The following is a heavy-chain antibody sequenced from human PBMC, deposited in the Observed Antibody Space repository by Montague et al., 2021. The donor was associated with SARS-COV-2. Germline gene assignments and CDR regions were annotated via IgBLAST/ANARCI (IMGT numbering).Heavy chain of an antibody. CDR3: TRLALLVTGGIGCFDP. D-gene: IGHD2-8*02. J-gene: IGHJ5*02. V-gene: IGHV4-39*01. CDR1: GDSISTSTFY. CDR2: ISYNGRT. Sequence: SETLSLTCSVSGDSISTSTFYWGWIRQSPGKGLEWIGTISYNGRTFYNPSLRSRLTISVDPSENQFSQKLNSVTAADTAVYYCTRLALLVTGGIGCFDPWGQGTLVTVSS.